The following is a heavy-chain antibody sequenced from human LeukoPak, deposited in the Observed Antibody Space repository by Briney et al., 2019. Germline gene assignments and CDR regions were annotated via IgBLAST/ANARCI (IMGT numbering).Heavy chain of an antibody. D-gene: IGHD4-11*01. J-gene: IGHJ3*01. CDR1: GGSISSYY. CDR2: IYYTGST. V-gene: IGHV4-59*01. CDR3: ARDRRESSKPNDAFDV. Sequence: PSETLSLXCSVSGGSISSYYWSWIRQPPGKVLEWIGYIYYTGSTNYNPSLESRVTISIDTSKKQLSLKLRSVTAADTAVYYCARDRRESSKPNDAFDVWGQGTMVTVSS.